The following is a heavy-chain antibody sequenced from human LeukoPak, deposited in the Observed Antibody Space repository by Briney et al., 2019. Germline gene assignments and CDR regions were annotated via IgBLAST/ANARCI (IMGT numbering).Heavy chain of an antibody. CDR3: AKDTQRYDFWSGYYTAYFDY. CDR1: GFTFSSYA. J-gene: IGHJ4*02. CDR2: ISGSGGST. D-gene: IGHD3-3*01. Sequence: GGSLRLSCEASGFTFSSYAMSWVRQAPGKGLEWVSAISGSGGSTYYADSVKGRFTISRDNSKNTLYLQMNSLRAEDTAVYYCAKDTQRYDFWSGYYTAYFDYWGQGTLVTVSS. V-gene: IGHV3-23*01.